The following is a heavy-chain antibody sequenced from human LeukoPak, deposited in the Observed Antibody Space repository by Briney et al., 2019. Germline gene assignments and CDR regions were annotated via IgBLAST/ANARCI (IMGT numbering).Heavy chain of an antibody. CDR1: GYTLTELS. D-gene: IGHD6-13*01. J-gene: IGHJ4*02. Sequence: ASVKVSCKVSGYTLTELSMHWVRQAPGKGLEWMGGFDPEDDEIIYAQKFQGRVTMTEDTSTDTAYMELSSLRSEDTAVYYCARDSGAAAGTDYWGQGTLVTVSS. CDR2: FDPEDDEI. CDR3: ARDSGAAAGTDY. V-gene: IGHV1-24*01.